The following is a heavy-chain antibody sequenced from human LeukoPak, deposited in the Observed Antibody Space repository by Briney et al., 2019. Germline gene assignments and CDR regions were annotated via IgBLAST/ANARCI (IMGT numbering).Heavy chain of an antibody. CDR2: ISGSAGTT. Sequence: GGSLRLSCGASGFAFSGSSMSWVRQAPGKGLEWVSTISGSAGTTYNADSVKGRFTIFRDFSDNILYLFLSSLKAEDAAIYYCAYHPGGSFDYWGQGTLVSVSS. D-gene: IGHD3-16*01. CDR1: GFAFSGSS. CDR3: AYHPGGSFDY. J-gene: IGHJ4*02. V-gene: IGHV3-23*01.